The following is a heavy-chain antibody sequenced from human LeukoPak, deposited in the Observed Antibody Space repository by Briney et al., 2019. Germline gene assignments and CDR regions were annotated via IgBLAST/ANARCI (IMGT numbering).Heavy chain of an antibody. D-gene: IGHD3-22*01. J-gene: IGHJ4*02. V-gene: IGHV3-30*18. CDR3: AKDGTGGYYYLDY. CDR2: ILYDGSNE. CDR1: GFTFNSHG. Sequence: PGTSLKLPCATPGFTFNSHGKPWGPPAPGMGLEWVALILYDGSNEYYADSVQGRFTISRDSSRNTLYLQMNSLRAEDTAVYYCAKDGTGGYYYLDYWGQGTLVTVSS.